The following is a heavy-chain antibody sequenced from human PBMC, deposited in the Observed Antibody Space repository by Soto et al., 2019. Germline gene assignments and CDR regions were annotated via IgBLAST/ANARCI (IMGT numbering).Heavy chain of an antibody. J-gene: IGHJ4*02. D-gene: IGHD3-10*01. V-gene: IGHV6-1*01. CDR1: GDRVSSNSAA. Sequence: SQTLSLTCAISGDRVSSNSAAWNWIRQSPSRGLEWLGRTYYRSKWYNDYAVSVKSRITINPDTSKNQFSLQLNSVTPEDTAVYYCARAVLLWFGDIIEGYFDYWGQGTLVTVSS. CDR2: TYYRSKWYN. CDR3: ARAVLLWFGDIIEGYFDY.